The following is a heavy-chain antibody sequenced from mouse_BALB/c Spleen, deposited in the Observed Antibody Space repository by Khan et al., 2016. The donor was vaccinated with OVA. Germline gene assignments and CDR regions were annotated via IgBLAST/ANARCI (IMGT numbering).Heavy chain of an antibody. Sequence: QIQLVQSGPELKKPGETVKISCKASGYTFTNYGMNWVKQAPGKGLKWMGWINTYTGEPTYADDFKGRFAFSLETSASTAYLQINNLKNEDMTTYFCAIISSYSYSDVWGAGTTVTVSS. CDR2: INTYTGEP. CDR1: GYTFTNYG. J-gene: IGHJ1*01. V-gene: IGHV9-1*02. CDR3: AIISSYSYSDV. D-gene: IGHD6-2*01.